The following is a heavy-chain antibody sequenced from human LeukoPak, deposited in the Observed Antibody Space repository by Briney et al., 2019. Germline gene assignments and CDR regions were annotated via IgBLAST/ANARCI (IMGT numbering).Heavy chain of an antibody. J-gene: IGHJ4*02. CDR2: ISAYNGNT. D-gene: IGHD3-10*01. Sequence: GASVKVSCKASGYTFTSYGISWVRQAPGQGLEWMGWISAYNGNTNYAQKLQGRVTMTTDTSTSTAYMELRSLRSDDTAVYYCATRGRWFGELDILDYWGQGTLVTVSS. CDR1: GYTFTSYG. V-gene: IGHV1-18*01. CDR3: ATRGRWFGELDILDY.